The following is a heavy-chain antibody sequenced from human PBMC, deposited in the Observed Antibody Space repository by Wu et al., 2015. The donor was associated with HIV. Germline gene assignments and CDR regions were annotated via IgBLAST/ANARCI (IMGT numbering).Heavy chain of an antibody. CDR1: GGIFSRLA. J-gene: IGHJ5*02. D-gene: IGHD6-13*01. CDR2: IIPMFRTA. CDR3: TRGLAAVGNFRETWFDP. Sequence: VQLVQSGAEVKKPGSSVKVSCKTSGGIFSRLAINWVRQAPGQGLEWMGGIIPMFRTANYAQKFQGRVTITTDESTSTAYMELSGLRSEDTAMYYCTRGLAAVGNFRETWFDPWGEGTLVTVSS. V-gene: IGHV1-69*05.